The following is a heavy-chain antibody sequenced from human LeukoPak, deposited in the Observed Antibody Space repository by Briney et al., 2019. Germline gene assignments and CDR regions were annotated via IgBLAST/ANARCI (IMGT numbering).Heavy chain of an antibody. CDR3: AKDAPWSGYYN. D-gene: IGHD3-3*01. Sequence: SETLSLTCTVSGGSISSSSYYWGWIRQPPGKGLEWIGSIYYSGSTYYNPSLKSRVTISVDTSKNQFSLKLSSVTAADTAVYYCAKDAPWSGYYNWGQGTLAIVSS. J-gene: IGHJ4*02. V-gene: IGHV4-39*02. CDR1: GGSISSSSYY. CDR2: IYYSGST.